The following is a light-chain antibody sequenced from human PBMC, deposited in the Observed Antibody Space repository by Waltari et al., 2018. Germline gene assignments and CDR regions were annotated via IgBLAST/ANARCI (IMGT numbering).Light chain of an antibody. CDR2: NDD. CDR3: QSYDNTNFVA. Sequence: NFVLAQPHSMSESPGKTITISFTRSSGRIGKYLCQWYPNPPGSAPTPFIYNDDQRPSWVPDRFSGSIDVSSNSASLTISGLRTEDEADYYCQSYDNTNFVAFGGGTKVTVL. J-gene: IGLJ2*01. CDR1: SGRIGKYL. V-gene: IGLV6-57*04.